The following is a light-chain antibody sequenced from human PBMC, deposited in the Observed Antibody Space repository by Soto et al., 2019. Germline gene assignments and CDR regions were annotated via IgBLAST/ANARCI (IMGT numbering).Light chain of an antibody. CDR1: QSISTF. CDR2: AAS. J-gene: IGKJ2*01. V-gene: IGKV1-39*01. CDR3: QQSYNAPPFT. Sequence: DIQMTQSPSSLSASVGDRVTITCRAIQSISTFLNWYQQKPGKAPKLLIYAASSLQSGVPSRFSGSGSGTDFTLTISSLQPEDFATYYCQQSYNAPPFTFGQGTKLEIK.